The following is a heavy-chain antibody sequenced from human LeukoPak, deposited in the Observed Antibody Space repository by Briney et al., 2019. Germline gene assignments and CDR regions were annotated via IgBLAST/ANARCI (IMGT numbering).Heavy chain of an antibody. CDR1: GFTFSSYS. D-gene: IGHD3/OR15-3a*01. CDR2: ISGSGGST. Sequence: GGSLRLSCAPSGFTFSSYSMSGVRQAPGKGLEGVSAISGSGGSTYYADSVKGRFTISRDNSKNTLYLQMNSLRAEDTAVYYCVRGTGYYYYYYYMDVWGKGTTVTISS. V-gene: IGHV3-23*01. J-gene: IGHJ6*03. CDR3: VRGTGYYYYYYYMDV.